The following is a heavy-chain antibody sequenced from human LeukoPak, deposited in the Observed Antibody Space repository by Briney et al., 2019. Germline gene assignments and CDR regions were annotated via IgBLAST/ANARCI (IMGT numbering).Heavy chain of an antibody. Sequence: SQTLSLTCTVSGGSISSGSYYWSWIRQPAGKGLEWIGRIYTSGSTNYNPSLKSRVTISVDTSKNQFSLKLSSVTAADTAVYYCARESDDNYDFWSGYYHDAFDIWGRGTMVTVSS. CDR1: GGSISSGSYY. CDR2: IYTSGST. CDR3: ARESDDNYDFWSGYYHDAFDI. J-gene: IGHJ3*02. D-gene: IGHD3-3*01. V-gene: IGHV4-61*02.